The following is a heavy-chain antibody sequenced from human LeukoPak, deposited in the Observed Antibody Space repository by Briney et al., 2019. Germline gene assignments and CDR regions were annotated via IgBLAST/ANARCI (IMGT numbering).Heavy chain of an antibody. V-gene: IGHV1-69*06. CDR2: IIPTLGTA. CDR1: GGTFSSYA. D-gene: IGHD2-8*01. CDR3: ASYCSNGVCYRGHAFDV. Sequence: SVKVSCKASGGTFSSYAIRWVRQPPGQGLECMGGIIPTLGTANYAQKFQGRVTITADKSTSTAYMELSSLRSEDTAVYYCASYCSNGVCYRGHAFDVWGQGTMVTVSS. J-gene: IGHJ3*01.